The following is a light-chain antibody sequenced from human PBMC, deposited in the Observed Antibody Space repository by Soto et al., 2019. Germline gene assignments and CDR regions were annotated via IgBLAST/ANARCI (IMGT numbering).Light chain of an antibody. CDR3: QQCSSSPHT. CDR2: GAS. CDR1: PRVSSSF. Sequence: IVLKQSPGTLSLSPGERATLSCRASPRVSSSFLAWYQQKPGQAPRLLIYGASSRATGIPARFSGSGSGTDFTLTISRLEPEDFAVYYCQQCSSSPHTFGQGTKLEIK. V-gene: IGKV3-20*01. J-gene: IGKJ2*01.